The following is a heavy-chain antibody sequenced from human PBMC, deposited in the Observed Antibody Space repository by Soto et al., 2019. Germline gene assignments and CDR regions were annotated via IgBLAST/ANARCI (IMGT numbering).Heavy chain of an antibody. V-gene: IGHV4-39*01. Sequence: PSETLSLTCTVSGGSISSSSYYWGWIRQPPGKGLEWIGSIYYSGSTYYNPSLKSRVTISVDTSKNQFSLKLSSVTAADTAVYYCARQWLGIAVADHDYWGQGTLVTVSS. CDR2: IYYSGST. CDR3: ARQWLGIAVADHDY. D-gene: IGHD6-19*01. CDR1: GGSISSSSYY. J-gene: IGHJ4*02.